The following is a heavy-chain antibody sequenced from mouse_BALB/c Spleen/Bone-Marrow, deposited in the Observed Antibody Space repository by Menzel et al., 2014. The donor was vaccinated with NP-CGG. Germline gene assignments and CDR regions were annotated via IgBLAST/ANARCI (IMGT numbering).Heavy chain of an antibody. D-gene: IGHD4-1*01. J-gene: IGHJ4*01. CDR2: IDPANGNT. CDR3: ARWEYYAMDY. CDR1: GFNIKDTY. Sequence: EVQRVESGAELVKPGASVKLSCTASGFNIKDTYMHWVKLRPEQGLEWIGRIDPANGNTKYDPKFQGKATITADTSSNTAYLQLSSLTSEDTAVYYCARWEYYAMDYWGQGTSVTVSS. V-gene: IGHV14-3*02.